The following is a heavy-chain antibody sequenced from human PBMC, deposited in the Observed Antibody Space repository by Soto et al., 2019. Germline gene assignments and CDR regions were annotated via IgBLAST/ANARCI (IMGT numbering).Heavy chain of an antibody. CDR1: GFTFSSYA. Sequence: GGSLRLSCAASGFTFSSYAMHWVRQAPGKGLEWVAVISYDGSNKYYADSVKGRFTISRDNSKNTLYLQMNSLRAEDTAVYYCARDQWILGYCSGGSCYPRIYGMDVWGQGTTVTVSS. J-gene: IGHJ6*02. CDR2: ISYDGSNK. D-gene: IGHD2-15*01. CDR3: ARDQWILGYCSGGSCYPRIYGMDV. V-gene: IGHV3-30-3*01.